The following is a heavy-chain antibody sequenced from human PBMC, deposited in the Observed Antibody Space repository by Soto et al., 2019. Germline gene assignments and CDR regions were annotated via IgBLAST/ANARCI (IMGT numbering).Heavy chain of an antibody. D-gene: IGHD2-21*02. CDR3: ARDGKVTATSF. V-gene: IGHV3-30-3*01. CDR1: GFTFSTYA. J-gene: IGHJ1*01. Sequence: QVQLVESGGGVVQPGRSLRLSCAASGFTFSTYAMHWVRQAPGTGLEWVAIISSYGSNKYYADSVKGLFTISRYNSKNTLYLHMDSLTAEDTAVDYCARDGKVTATSFWGQGTLVTVSS. CDR2: ISSYGSNK.